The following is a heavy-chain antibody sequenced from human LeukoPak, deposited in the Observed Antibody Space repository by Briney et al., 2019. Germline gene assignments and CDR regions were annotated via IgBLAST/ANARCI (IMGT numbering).Heavy chain of an antibody. CDR1: GYTLTGYY. CDR3: ARDTYDYGDYRAFDI. D-gene: IGHD4-17*01. Sequence: ASVKVSCKASGYTLTGYYMHWVRQAPGQGLEWMGWISAYNGNTNYAQKLQGRVTMTTDTSTSTAYMELRSLRSDDTAVYYCARDTYDYGDYRAFDIWGQGTMVTVSS. CDR2: ISAYNGNT. J-gene: IGHJ3*02. V-gene: IGHV1-18*04.